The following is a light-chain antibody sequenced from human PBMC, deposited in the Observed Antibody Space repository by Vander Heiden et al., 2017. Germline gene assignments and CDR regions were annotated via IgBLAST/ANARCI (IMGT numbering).Light chain of an antibody. CDR3: QEWDSSTVV. V-gene: IGLV3-1*01. Sequence: SYELPQPPSVSVSPGQTASITCSGDKLGDKYACWYQQKPGQSPVVVIYQDTKRPSGIPERFSGSNSGNTATLTISGTQAMDEADYYCQEWDSSTVVFGGGTKLTVL. CDR2: QDT. J-gene: IGLJ2*01. CDR1: KLGDKY.